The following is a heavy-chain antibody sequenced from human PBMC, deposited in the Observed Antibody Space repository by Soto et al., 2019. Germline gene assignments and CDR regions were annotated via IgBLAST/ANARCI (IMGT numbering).Heavy chain of an antibody. V-gene: IGHV4-30-2*01. CDR3: AAGGGLPRYY. J-gene: IGHJ4*02. D-gene: IGHD5-12*01. Sequence: LQLQESGSGLVKPSQTLSLTCAVSGGSISSGGYSWSWIRQPPGKGLEWIGYIYHSGSTYYNPSLKSLATISVDRSKNQFSLKLSSVTAADTAVYYCAAGGGLPRYYWGQGTLVTVSS. CDR1: GGSISSGGYS. CDR2: IYHSGST.